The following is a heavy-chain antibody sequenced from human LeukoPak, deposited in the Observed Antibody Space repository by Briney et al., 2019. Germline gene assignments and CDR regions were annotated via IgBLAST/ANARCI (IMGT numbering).Heavy chain of an antibody. CDR2: INPSSGVT. CDR1: GYTFTGYY. J-gene: IGHJ5*02. CDR3: ARDPGSSGNNWFDP. Sequence: GASVKVSCKASGYTFTGYYMHWVRQSPGQGLEWMGWINPSSGVTNYAQKSQGRVTMTRDTSISTAYMELSSLRSDDTAVYYCARDPGSSGNNWFDPWGQGTLVTVSS. D-gene: IGHD1-14*01. V-gene: IGHV1-2*02.